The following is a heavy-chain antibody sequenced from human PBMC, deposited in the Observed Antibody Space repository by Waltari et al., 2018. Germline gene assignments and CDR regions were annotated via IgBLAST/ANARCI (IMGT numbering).Heavy chain of an antibody. J-gene: IGHJ1*01. CDR1: GGSISSGGYY. CDR3: ARAPPYYYDSSGYYHAEYFQH. V-gene: IGHV4-31*03. Sequence: QVQLQESGPGLVKPSQTLSLTCTVSGGSISSGGYYWSWSRQHPGRGLEWIGDIYYSGSTYYNPALTMRVTISVDTSKNQFSRKLICVTAADTAVYYCARAPPYYYDSSGYYHAEYFQHWGQGTLVTVSS. CDR2: IYYSGST. D-gene: IGHD3-22*01.